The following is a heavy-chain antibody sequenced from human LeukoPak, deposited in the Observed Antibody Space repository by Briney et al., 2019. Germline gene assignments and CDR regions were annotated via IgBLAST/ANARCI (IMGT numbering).Heavy chain of an antibody. CDR2: ISGSGGST. Sequence: GGSLRLSCAASGFTFSSYAMSWVRQAPGKGLEWVLAISGSGGSTYYADSVKGRFTISRDNSKNTLYLQMNSLRAEDTAVYYCAKMVGYDYGDYGEYFQHWGQGTLVTVSS. CDR3: AKMVGYDYGDYGEYFQH. V-gene: IGHV3-23*01. D-gene: IGHD4-17*01. J-gene: IGHJ1*01. CDR1: GFTFSSYA.